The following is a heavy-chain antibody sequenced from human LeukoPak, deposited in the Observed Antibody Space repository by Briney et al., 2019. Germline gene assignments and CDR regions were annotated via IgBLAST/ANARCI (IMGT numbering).Heavy chain of an antibody. CDR1: GFSFSTFW. CDR3: TKGGHLDY. J-gene: IGHJ4*02. V-gene: IGHV3-7*01. Sequence: PGGSLRLSCAASGFSFSTFWMAWVRQAPGKGLEWVADMNGDGSEKHYLDSVRGRFTISRDNAKNSLYLQMNSLRVEDTAKYYCTKGGHLDYWGQGTLVTVSS. CDR2: MNGDGSEK. D-gene: IGHD3-16*01.